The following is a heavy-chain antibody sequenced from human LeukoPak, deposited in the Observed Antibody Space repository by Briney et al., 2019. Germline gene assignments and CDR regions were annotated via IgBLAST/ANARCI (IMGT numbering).Heavy chain of an antibody. J-gene: IGHJ4*02. Sequence: GGSLGLSCAASGFTFSSYAMSWVRQAPGKGLEWVSAISGSGGSTYYADSVKGRFTISRDNSKNTLYLQMNSLRAEDTAVYYCAKEYYDILTSSYYFDYWGQGTLVTVSS. CDR1: GFTFSSYA. CDR3: AKEYYDILTSSYYFDY. CDR2: ISGSGGST. V-gene: IGHV3-23*01. D-gene: IGHD3-9*01.